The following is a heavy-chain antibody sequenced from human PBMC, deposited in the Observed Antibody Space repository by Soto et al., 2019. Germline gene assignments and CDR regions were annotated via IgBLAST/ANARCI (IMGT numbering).Heavy chain of an antibody. CDR1: GFTFSSYA. CDR3: AKKSGTLVRKQGNDAFDI. CDR2: ISGSGGST. J-gene: IGHJ3*02. D-gene: IGHD6-13*01. V-gene: IGHV3-23*01. Sequence: EVQLLESGGGLVQPGGSLRLSCAASGFTFSSYAMSWVRQAPGKGLEWVSAISGSGGSTYYADSVKGRFTISRDNSKNTLYLKMNSLRAEDTAVYYCAKKSGTLVRKQGNDAFDIWGQGTMVTVSS.